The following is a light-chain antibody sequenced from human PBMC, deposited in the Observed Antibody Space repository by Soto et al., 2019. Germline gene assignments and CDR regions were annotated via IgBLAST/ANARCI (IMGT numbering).Light chain of an antibody. CDR3: ALYMGSGIMV. CDR1: SGSVSITSY. CDR2: STN. Sequence: QTVVTQESSLSVSPGGTVTLTCGLTSGSVSITSYPSWFQQTPGQAPRTLIYSTNTRSSGVPDRVSGSILGSKAALTITGAQADDESHYYCALYMGSGIMVFGGGTQLTVL. J-gene: IGLJ3*02. V-gene: IGLV8-61*01.